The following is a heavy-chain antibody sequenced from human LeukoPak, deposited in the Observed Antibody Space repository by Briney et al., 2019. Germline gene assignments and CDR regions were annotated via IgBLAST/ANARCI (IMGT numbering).Heavy chain of an antibody. Sequence: GGSLRLSCAASGVSFSNACVNWVRQAPGKGLEWVGRIKSKIDGGTIDYAAPVKGRFTISRDDSKNTPYLQMNSLKTEDTAVYYCTTKRVGAPAFDYWGQGTLVTVSS. CDR1: GVSFSNAC. CDR3: TTKRVGAPAFDY. V-gene: IGHV3-15*07. D-gene: IGHD1-26*01. J-gene: IGHJ4*02. CDR2: IKSKIDGGTI.